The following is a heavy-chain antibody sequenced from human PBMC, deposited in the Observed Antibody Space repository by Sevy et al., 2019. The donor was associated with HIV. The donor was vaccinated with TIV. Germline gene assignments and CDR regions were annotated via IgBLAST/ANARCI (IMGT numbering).Heavy chain of an antibody. V-gene: IGHV3-66*01. CDR2: IYSDGTT. D-gene: IGHD5-18*01. Sequence: GGSLRLSCAASGFTFNTYAMNWVRQAPGKGLEGVSVIYSDGTTYHADSVKDRFTISRDNFKNTLYLQMNSLRAEDTAVYYCARGKSGYGYALNYWGQGTLVTVSS. CDR1: GFTFNTYA. CDR3: ARGKSGYGYALNY. J-gene: IGHJ4*02.